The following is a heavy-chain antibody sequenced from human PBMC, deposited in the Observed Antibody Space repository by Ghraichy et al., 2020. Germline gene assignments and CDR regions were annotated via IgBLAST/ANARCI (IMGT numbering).Heavy chain of an antibody. J-gene: IGHJ6*02. D-gene: IGHD1-7*01. CDR2: IYDSGSI. CDR1: GDSIGSGSYY. V-gene: IGHV4-39*07. Sequence: SETLSLTCTVSGDSIGSGSYYWGWIRQPPGKGLEWIGSIYDSGSIHYNPSLKSRVTISVETSKNQFSLRLTSVTAADTAVYYCARGEASGTPQHFFYYAMDVWGQGTTVTVSS. CDR3: ARGEASGTPQHFFYYAMDV.